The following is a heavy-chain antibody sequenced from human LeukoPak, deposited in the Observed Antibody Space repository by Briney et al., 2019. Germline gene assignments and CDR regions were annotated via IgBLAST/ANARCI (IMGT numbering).Heavy chain of an antibody. CDR3: ARDYRGSFDP. V-gene: IGHV4-59*01. D-gene: IGHD1-26*01. CDR2: IYYSRST. CDR1: GGSISTYY. J-gene: IGHJ5*02. Sequence: SETLSLTCTVSGGSISTYYWSWIRQPPGKGLEWIGYIYYSRSTNYNSSLKSRVTISVDTSKNQLSLKLSPVTAADTAVYYCARDYRGSFDPWGQGTLVTVSS.